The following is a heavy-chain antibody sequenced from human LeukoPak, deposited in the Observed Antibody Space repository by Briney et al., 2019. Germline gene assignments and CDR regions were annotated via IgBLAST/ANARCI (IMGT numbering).Heavy chain of an antibody. CDR1: GGSIRGYY. CDR3: AREKESIDYGDSSISWYFDL. J-gene: IGHJ2*01. V-gene: IGHV4-59*13. CDR2: IYYSGNT. Sequence: SETLSLTCSVSGGSIRGYYWTWIRQPPGKGLEWIGFIYYSGNTNYNPSLKSRVTISVDTSKNQFSLKLTSVTAADRAVYYCAREKESIDYGDSSISWYFDLWGRGTLVTVSS. D-gene: IGHD4-17*01.